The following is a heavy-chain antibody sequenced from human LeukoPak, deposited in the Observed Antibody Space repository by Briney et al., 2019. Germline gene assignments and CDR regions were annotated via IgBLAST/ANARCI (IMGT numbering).Heavy chain of an antibody. J-gene: IGHJ4*02. CDR1: GGTFNSYA. Sequence: GASVKVSCKASGGTFNSYAISWVRQAPGQGLEWMGRIIPILGIANYAQKFQGRVTITADKSTSTAYMELSSLRSEDTAVYYCARYSSGKIFDYWGQGTLVTVSS. CDR2: IIPILGIA. CDR3: ARYSSGKIFDY. D-gene: IGHD6-19*01. V-gene: IGHV1-69*04.